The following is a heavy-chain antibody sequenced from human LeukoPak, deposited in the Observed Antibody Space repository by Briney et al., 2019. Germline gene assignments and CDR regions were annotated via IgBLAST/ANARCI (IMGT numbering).Heavy chain of an antibody. D-gene: IGHD4-23*01. CDR2: IFYSGST. V-gene: IGHV4-59*01. CDR1: GGSISSYY. CDR3: ARVAYGGYPYY. J-gene: IGHJ4*02. Sequence: SETLSLTCTVSGGSISSYYWSWIRQPPGKGLEWIGYIFYSGSTNYNPSLKSRVTISVDTSKNQFSLKLSSVTAADTAMYYCARVAYGGYPYYWGQGTLVTVSS.